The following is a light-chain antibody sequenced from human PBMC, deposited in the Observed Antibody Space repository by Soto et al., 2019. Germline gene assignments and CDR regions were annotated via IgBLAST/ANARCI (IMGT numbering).Light chain of an antibody. J-gene: IGKJ5*01. V-gene: IGKV3-11*01. CDR1: QTVSSY. CDR3: QQRSTSLT. CDR2: DAS. Sequence: IVLTQSPATLSLWPGETAILSCRASQTVSSYLSWYQHKPGQAPRLLIYDASKRAPGIPARFSGSGSGTDFTLTISSLEPEDVSFYYCQQRSTSLTFGQGTRLEIE.